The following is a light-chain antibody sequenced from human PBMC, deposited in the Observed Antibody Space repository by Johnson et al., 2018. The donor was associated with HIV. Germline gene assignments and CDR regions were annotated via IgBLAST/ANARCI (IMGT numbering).Light chain of an antibody. CDR1: SSNIGNNY. Sequence: SVLTQPPSVSAAPGQKVTISCSGSSSNIGNNYVSWYQQLPGTAPKLLIYENNKRPSGLPDRFSGSKSGTSASLGITGLQTGDEADYYCGTWDSSLSAVPFGTGTKVTVL. CDR2: ENN. CDR3: GTWDSSLSAVP. V-gene: IGLV1-51*02. J-gene: IGLJ1*01.